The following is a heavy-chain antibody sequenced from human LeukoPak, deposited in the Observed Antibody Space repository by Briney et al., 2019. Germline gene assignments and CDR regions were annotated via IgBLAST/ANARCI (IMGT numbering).Heavy chain of an antibody. CDR1: GFTVSSNY. J-gene: IGHJ4*02. V-gene: IGHV3-33*08. CDR3: ARDPGGVVYFDY. D-gene: IGHD2-8*01. Sequence: PGGSLRLSCAASGFTVSSNYMSWVRQAPGKGLEWVAVIWYDGSNKYYADSVKGRFTISRDNSKNTLYLQMNTLRAEDTAVYYCARDPGGVVYFDYWGQGTLVTVSS. CDR2: IWYDGSNK.